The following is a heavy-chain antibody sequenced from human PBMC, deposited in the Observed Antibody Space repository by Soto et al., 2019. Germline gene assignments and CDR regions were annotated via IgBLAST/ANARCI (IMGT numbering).Heavy chain of an antibody. D-gene: IGHD2-15*01. V-gene: IGHV3-23*01. CDR2: ISGGGGIT. J-gene: IGHJ4*02. CDR3: AKEWSQGYYFDY. CDR1: GFAFSNYA. Sequence: EVQLLESGGDLVQPGGSLRLSCAASGFAFSNYAMNWVRQAPGKGLEWVSVISGGGGITYYADSVKGRFTISRDNSKKTLYLQMSSLRGDDTAVYYCAKEWSQGYYFDYWGQGTLVIVSS.